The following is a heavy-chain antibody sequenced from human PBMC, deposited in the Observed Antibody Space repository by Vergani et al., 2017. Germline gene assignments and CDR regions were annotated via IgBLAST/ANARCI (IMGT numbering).Heavy chain of an antibody. Sequence: QVQLQQWGAGLLKPSETLSLTCAVYGGSFSGYYWSWIRQPPGKGLEWIGEINHSGSTNYNPSLKSRVTISVDTSKNQFSLKLSSVTAADTAVYYCAGGNIVVANYYFDYWGQGTLVTVSS. D-gene: IGHD2-15*01. CDR3: AGGNIVVANYYFDY. J-gene: IGHJ4*02. V-gene: IGHV4-34*01. CDR2: INHSGST. CDR1: GGSFSGYY.